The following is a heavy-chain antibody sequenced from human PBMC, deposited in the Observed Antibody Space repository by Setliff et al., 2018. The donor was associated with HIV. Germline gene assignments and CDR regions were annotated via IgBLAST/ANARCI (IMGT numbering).Heavy chain of an antibody. CDR2: ISHNGGF. CDR1: GETFNGYF. D-gene: IGHD3-3*01. V-gene: IGHV4-34*01. J-gene: IGHJ4*02. CDR3: VRGANFYTPRKRIFDY. Sequence: PSETLSLTCAVYGETFNGYFWHWIRQSPGKGLEWIGEISHNGGFNYSPSLESRLTMSVDTPRNQVSLNLSAVTAADTAVYYCVRGANFYTPRKRIFDYWGQGMSVTVSS.